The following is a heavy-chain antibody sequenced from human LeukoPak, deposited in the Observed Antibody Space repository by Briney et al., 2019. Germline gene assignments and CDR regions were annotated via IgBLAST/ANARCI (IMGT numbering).Heavy chain of an antibody. CDR1: GFTFSSYA. J-gene: IGHJ4*02. D-gene: IGHD2-8*01. V-gene: IGHV3-23*01. Sequence: GGSLRLSCAASGFTFSSYAMSWVRQAPGKGLEWVSAISGSGGSTYYADSVKGRFTISRDNSKNTLYLQMSSLRAEDTAVYYCAKSTLVLYRPIDYWGQGTLVTVSS. CDR2: ISGSGGST. CDR3: AKSTLVLYRPIDY.